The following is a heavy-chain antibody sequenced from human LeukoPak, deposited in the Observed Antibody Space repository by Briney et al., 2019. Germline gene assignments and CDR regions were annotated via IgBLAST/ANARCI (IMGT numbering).Heavy chain of an antibody. Sequence: PSETLSLTCTVSGYSISSGYYWGWIRQPPGKGLEGIRSIYHSGSTYYNPSLKSRVTISVDTSKNQFSLKLSSVTAADTAVYYCARGGTNFAYWGQGNLVTVSS. CDR3: ARGGTNFAY. J-gene: IGHJ4*02. CDR2: IYHSGST. V-gene: IGHV4-38-2*02. CDR1: GYSISSGYY. D-gene: IGHD3-16*01.